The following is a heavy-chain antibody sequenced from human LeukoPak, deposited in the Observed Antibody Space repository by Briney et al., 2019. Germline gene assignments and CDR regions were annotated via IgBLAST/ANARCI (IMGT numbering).Heavy chain of an antibody. Sequence: ASVKVSCKASGYTLTGYYMHWVRQAPGQGLEWMGWINPNSGGTNYAQKFQGRVTMTRDTSISTAYMELSRLRSDDTAVYYCARGGGYDSSGYVYWGQGTLVTVSS. CDR2: INPNSGGT. CDR3: ARGGGYDSSGYVY. CDR1: GYTLTGYY. J-gene: IGHJ4*02. D-gene: IGHD3-22*01. V-gene: IGHV1-2*02.